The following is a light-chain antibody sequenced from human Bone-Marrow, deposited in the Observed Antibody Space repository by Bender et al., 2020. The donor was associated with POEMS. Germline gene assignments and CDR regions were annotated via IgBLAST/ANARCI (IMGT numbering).Light chain of an antibody. CDR1: GSDVGGYKY. J-gene: IGLJ3*02. V-gene: IGLV2-11*01. CDR3: TSFAGSNLWV. CDR2: DVT. Sequence: QSALTQPRSVSGSPGQSVTISCTGTGSDVGGYKYVSWYQQHPNKVPKVMIYDVTERPSGVPHRFSGSKSGNTASLTVSGLQADDEADYYCTSFAGSNLWVFGGGTKLAVL.